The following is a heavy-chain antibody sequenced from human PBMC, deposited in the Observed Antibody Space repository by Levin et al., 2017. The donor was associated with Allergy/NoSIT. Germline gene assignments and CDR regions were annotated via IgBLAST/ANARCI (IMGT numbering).Heavy chain of an antibody. J-gene: IGHJ3*02. CDR3: ARVASIAARFDAFDI. Sequence: GGSLRLSCAASGFTFSSYSMNWVRQAPGKGLEWVSSISSSSSYIYYADSVKGRFTISRDNAKNSLYLQMNSLRAEDTAVYYCARVASIAARFDAFDIWGQGTMVTVSS. CDR2: ISSSSSYI. D-gene: IGHD6-6*01. V-gene: IGHV3-21*01. CDR1: GFTFSSYS.